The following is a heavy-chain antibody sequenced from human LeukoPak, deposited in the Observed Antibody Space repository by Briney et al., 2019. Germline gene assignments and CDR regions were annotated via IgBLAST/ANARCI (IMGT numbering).Heavy chain of an antibody. CDR3: ARDWEHIRDY. Sequence: PGGSLRLSCAASGFSFSTLWMSWVRQAPGKGLEWVANINEGGSADYYADSVRGRFTISRDNAKNSLHLQMNSLRAEDTAVYYCARDWEHIRDYWGQGTLVTVSS. CDR2: INEGGSAD. J-gene: IGHJ4*02. V-gene: IGHV3-7*01. D-gene: IGHD1/OR15-1a*01. CDR1: GFSFSTLW.